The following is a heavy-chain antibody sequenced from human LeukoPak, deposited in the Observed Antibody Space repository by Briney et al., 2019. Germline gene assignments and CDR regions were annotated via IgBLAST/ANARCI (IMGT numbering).Heavy chain of an antibody. CDR2: ISVSGNT. CDR3: AKAPVTTCSGAYCYPFHY. J-gene: IGHJ4*02. Sequence: GGSLRLSCAASGFTLSSYAMSWVRQAPGKGLEWVSAISVSGNTYHADSVKGRFTISRDSSKNTLYLQMNRLRAEDAAVYYCAKAPVTTCSGAYCYPFHYWGQGTLVTVSS. CDR1: GFTLSSYA. D-gene: IGHD2-21*01. V-gene: IGHV3-23*01.